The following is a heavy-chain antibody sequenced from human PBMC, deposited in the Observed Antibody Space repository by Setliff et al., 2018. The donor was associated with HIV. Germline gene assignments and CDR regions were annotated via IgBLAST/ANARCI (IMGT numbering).Heavy chain of an antibody. V-gene: IGHV3-30*02. D-gene: IGHD1-26*01. CDR2: IRYDGSNK. Sequence: GGSLRLSCAASGFTFSSYGMHWVRQAPGKGLEWVAFIRYDGSNKYYADSVKGRITISRDNSKNTLYLQMNSLRAEDTAVYFCAKGPWDEPHAFNIWGQGTVVTVSS. CDR1: GFTFSSYG. CDR3: AKGPWDEPHAFNI. J-gene: IGHJ3*02.